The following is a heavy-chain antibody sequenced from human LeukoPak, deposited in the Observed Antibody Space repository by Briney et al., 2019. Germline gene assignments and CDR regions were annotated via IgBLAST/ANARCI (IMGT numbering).Heavy chain of an antibody. CDR2: ISSSSSYI. J-gene: IGHJ4*02. Sequence: GGSLRLSCAASGFTFSSYSMNWVRQAPGKGLEWVSSISSSSSYIYYADSVKGRFTISRDNSKNTLYLQMNSLRAEDTAVYYCAKDRLRWAQLQYYFDYWGQGTLVTV. V-gene: IGHV3-21*01. CDR1: GFTFSSYS. CDR3: AKDRLRWAQLQYYFDY. D-gene: IGHD5-24*01.